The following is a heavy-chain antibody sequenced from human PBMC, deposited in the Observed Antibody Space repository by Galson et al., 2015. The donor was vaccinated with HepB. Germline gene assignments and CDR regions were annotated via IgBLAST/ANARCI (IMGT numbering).Heavy chain of an antibody. CDR2: IDPSDSYT. CDR3: ARRTLKSSGWYSRPSNWFDP. CDR1: GSSFPSYW. V-gene: IGHV5-10-1*01. Sequence: QSGAEVKKPGESLRISCKGSGSSFPSYWISWVRQMPGKGLEWMGRIDPSDSYTNYSPSFQGHVTISADKSISTAYLQWSSLKASDTAMYYCARRTLKSSGWYSRPSNWFDPWGQGTLVTVSS. D-gene: IGHD6-19*01. J-gene: IGHJ5*02.